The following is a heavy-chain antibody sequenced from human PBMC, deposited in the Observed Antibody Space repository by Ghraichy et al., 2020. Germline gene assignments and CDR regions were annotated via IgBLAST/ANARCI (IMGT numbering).Heavy chain of an antibody. V-gene: IGHV1-18*01. D-gene: IGHD4-17*01. Sequence: ASVKVSCKGSGYTFSNYAITWVRRAPGRGLEWLGWISADTLNTNYAHKMQGRVTMTTDALTNTTYMELRSLRPDDTAVYFCARLGRGTMTSSDYYFYYGMDVWGQGTTVTVAS. CDR2: ISADTLNT. J-gene: IGHJ6*02. CDR1: GYTFSNYA. CDR3: ARLGRGTMTSSDYYFYYGMDV.